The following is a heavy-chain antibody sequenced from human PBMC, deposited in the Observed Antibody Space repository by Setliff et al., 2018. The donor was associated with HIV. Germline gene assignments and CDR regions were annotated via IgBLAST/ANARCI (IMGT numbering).Heavy chain of an antibody. CDR3: ARVSAGKDYYDSSGYYYRFDY. CDR2: IYYSGST. J-gene: IGHJ4*02. V-gene: IGHV4-61*08. Sequence: SETLSLTCTVSGGSITSGGYYWSWIRQPPGKGLEWIGFIYYSGSTNYNPSLKSRVTISVDTSTNQFSLKLNSVTAADTAVYYCARVSAGKDYYDSSGYYYRFDYWGQGTLVTVSS. D-gene: IGHD3-22*01. CDR1: GGSITSGGYY.